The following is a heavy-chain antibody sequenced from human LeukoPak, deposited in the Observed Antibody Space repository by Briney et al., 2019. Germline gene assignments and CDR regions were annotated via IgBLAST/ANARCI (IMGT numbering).Heavy chain of an antibody. CDR1: GFTVSSNY. V-gene: IGHV3-53*01. CDR3: ARDSDDIVEDY. J-gene: IGHJ4*02. D-gene: IGHD2-15*01. CDR2: IYSGGST. Sequence: PGGSLRPSCAASGFTVSSNYMSWVRQAPGKGLEWVSVIYSGGSTYYADSVKGRFTISRDNSKNTLYLQMNSLRAEDTAVYYCARDSDDIVEDYWGQGTLVTVSS.